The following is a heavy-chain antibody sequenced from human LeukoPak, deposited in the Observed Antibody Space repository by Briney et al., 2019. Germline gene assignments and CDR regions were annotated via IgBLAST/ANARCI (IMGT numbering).Heavy chain of an antibody. CDR1: GFTFSSYA. J-gene: IGHJ4*02. V-gene: IGHV3-23*01. D-gene: IGHD1-26*01. CDR3: TTVVGAAFVPALGLIDY. CDR2: ISGSGGST. Sequence: GGSLRLSCAASGFTFSSYAMSWVRQAPGKGLEWVSAISGSGGSTYYADSVKGRFTVSRDNSKNTLYLQMSGLRAEETAVYYCTTVVGAAFVPALGLIDYWGQGTLVTVSS.